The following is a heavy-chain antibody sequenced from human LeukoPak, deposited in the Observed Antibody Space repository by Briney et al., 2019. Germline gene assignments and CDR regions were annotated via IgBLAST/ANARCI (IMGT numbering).Heavy chain of an antibody. CDR2: INTDGSTT. V-gene: IGHV3-74*01. D-gene: IGHD2/OR15-2a*01. Sequence: PGGSLRPSCVASGFTLSSRWMHWVRQAPGKGLVWVSIINTDGSTTRYADFVEGRFTISRDNARNTLYLEMNSLRVEDTAVYFCARDISRTMDVWGQGTTVTV. J-gene: IGHJ6*02. CDR3: ARDISRTMDV. CDR1: GFTLSSRW.